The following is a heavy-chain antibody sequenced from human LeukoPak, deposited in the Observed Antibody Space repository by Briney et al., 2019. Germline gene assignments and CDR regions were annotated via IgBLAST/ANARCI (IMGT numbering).Heavy chain of an antibody. Sequence: PGGSLRLSCGASGFIFSSSWMNWVRQAPGKGLEWVSSISSSSSYIYYADSVKGRFTISRDNAKNSLYLQMNSLRAEDTAVYYCARDLSDGRPAAAGLRDAFDIWGQGTMVTVSS. CDR3: ARDLSDGRPAAAGLRDAFDI. CDR2: ISSSSSYI. J-gene: IGHJ3*02. D-gene: IGHD6-13*01. V-gene: IGHV3-21*01. CDR1: GFIFSSSW.